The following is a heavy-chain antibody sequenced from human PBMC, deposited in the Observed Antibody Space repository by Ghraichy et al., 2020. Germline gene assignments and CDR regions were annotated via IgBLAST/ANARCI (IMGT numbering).Heavy chain of an antibody. D-gene: IGHD3-10*01. V-gene: IGHV3-21*04. CDR2: ISSTTAYI. J-gene: IGHJ6*02. CDR1: GFTITTYS. CDR3: ARDRGADGSWCYYASYYAMDV. Sequence: GGSLRLSCTAPGFTITTYSIHWVRQAPGKGLEWVSSISSTTAYINYADSVKGRFTISRDNAKNTLFLQMNSLRADDTAVYYCARDRGADGSWCYYASYYAMDVWGQGTTVTVSS.